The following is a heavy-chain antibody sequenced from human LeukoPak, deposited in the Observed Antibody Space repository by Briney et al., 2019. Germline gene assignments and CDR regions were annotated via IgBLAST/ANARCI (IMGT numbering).Heavy chain of an antibody. V-gene: IGHV3-7*05. J-gene: IGHJ1*01. D-gene: IGHD6-6*01. Sequence: GGSLRLSCAASGFTFSGYWMSWVRQAPGKGLEWVANIRLDGSDKYYVDSVKGRFTISRDNAKNSLYLQMNSLRAEDTAVYYCATSSSKYFQHWGQGTLVTVSS. CDR1: GFTFSGYW. CDR2: IRLDGSDK. CDR3: ATSSSKYFQH.